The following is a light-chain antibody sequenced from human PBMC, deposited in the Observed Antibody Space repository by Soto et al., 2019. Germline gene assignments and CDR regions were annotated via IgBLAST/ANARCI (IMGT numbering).Light chain of an antibody. CDR2: DDS. CDR3: QVWDSSSDHVI. V-gene: IGLV3-21*02. CDR1: VIGSIS. J-gene: IGLJ2*01. Sequence: SYELTQPPSVSVAPGQTASITCGGNVIGSISVHWYQQKPGQAPVLGVFDDSDRPSGIPERFSGSNSRNTATLTISRVEDGDEADYYCQVWDSSSDHVIFGGGTKLTVL.